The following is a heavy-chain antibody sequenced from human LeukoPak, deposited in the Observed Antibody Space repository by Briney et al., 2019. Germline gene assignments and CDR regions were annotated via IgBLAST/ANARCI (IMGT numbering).Heavy chain of an antibody. J-gene: IGHJ3*02. CDR1: AVSLSGYS. CDR3: GSERGLYDNSLSRVFDI. D-gene: IGHD3-22*01. V-gene: IGHV4-4*07. Sequence: SETLSLTCTVAAVSLSGYSWSWVRQPAGEGLEWIGRIFATGSTNYNPSLRGRVSMSVEKSNNQFSMMLTSVTAADTAVYYCGSERGLYDNSLSRVFDIWGPGRMVIVSS. CDR2: IFATGST.